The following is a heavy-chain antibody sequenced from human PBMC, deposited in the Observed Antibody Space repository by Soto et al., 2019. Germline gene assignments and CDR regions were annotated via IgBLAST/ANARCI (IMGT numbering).Heavy chain of an antibody. CDR3: ARDPYCSGGSCYPGYFDY. V-gene: IGHV3-30-3*01. CDR2: ISYDGSNK. Sequence: GGSLRLSCAASGFTFSSYAMHWVRQAPGKGLEWVAVISYDGSNKYYADSVKGRFTISRDNSKNTLYLQMNSLRAEDTAVYYCARDPYCSGGSCYPGYFDYWGQGTLVTVSS. CDR1: GFTFSSYA. J-gene: IGHJ4*02. D-gene: IGHD2-15*01.